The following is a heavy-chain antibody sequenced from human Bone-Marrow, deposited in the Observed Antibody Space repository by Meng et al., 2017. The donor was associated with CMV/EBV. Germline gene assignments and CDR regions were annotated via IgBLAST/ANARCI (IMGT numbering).Heavy chain of an antibody. CDR1: GYSFGNYA. J-gene: IGHJ4*02. V-gene: IGHV3-30*04. CDR3: ARDLLEGRY. D-gene: IGHD3-3*01. Sequence: GESLKISCVGSGYSFGNYAMHWVRQAPGKGLEWVAVISYDGDKKFYTDSVKGRFTISRDNSKNTLYLQMNSLRAEDTAVYYCARDLLEGRYWGQGTLVTVSS. CDR2: ISYDGDKK.